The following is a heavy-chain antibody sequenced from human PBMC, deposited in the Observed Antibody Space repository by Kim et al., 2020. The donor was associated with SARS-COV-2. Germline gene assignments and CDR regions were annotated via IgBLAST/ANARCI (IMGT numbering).Heavy chain of an antibody. CDR1: GFTFSTYV. V-gene: IGHV3-23*01. CDR2: ISPTGGGT. D-gene: IGHD2-15*01. CDR3: ARVIASSGGWYDYYGIDV. J-gene: IGHJ6*01. Sequence: GGSLRLSCAASGFTFSTYVMTWVRQAPGKGLEWVSSISPTGGGTYYAESVKGRFTSSRDNPNKTLYLQMNSLRAGDTAVYYCARVIASSGGWYDYYGIDV.